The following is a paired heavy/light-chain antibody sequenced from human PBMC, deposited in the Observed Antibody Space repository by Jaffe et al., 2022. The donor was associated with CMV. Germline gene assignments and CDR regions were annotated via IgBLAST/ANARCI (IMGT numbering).Light chain of an antibody. V-gene: IGKV1-27*01. Sequence: DIQMTQSPSSLSASVGDRVTITCRASQGITNYLAWYQQKPGKVPNLLIYAASALQSGVPSRFRGSGSGTDFSLTISSLQPEDVATYYCLKYNSALTFGGGTKVEIK. CDR1: QGITNY. CDR3: LKYNSALT. CDR2: AAS. J-gene: IGKJ4*01.
Heavy chain of an antibody. CDR3: ARHFRVATPGAGSPYHLDY. CDR1: GGSVNNYY. V-gene: IGHV4-59*08. J-gene: IGHJ4*02. D-gene: IGHD6-13*01. Sequence: QVQLQESGPGLVKPSETLSLICTVSGGSVNNYYWSWIRQPPGKELEWIGYIHDSGNTNYDPSLRSRVTISLDTSKNQLSLKLSSVTAADTAVYYCARHFRVATPGAGSPYHLDYWGQGILVTVSS. CDR2: IHDSGNT.